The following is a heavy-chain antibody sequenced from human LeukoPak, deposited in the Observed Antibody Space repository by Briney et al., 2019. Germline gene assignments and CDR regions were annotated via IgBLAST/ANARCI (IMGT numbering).Heavy chain of an antibody. D-gene: IGHD3-16*02. CDR3: AKGLRSDY. Sequence: ASVKVSCTASGYILNNYDINWVRQATGQGLEWMGWMNPNSGKRVYAQKFQGRVTMTTNSSINTAYMELTSLTSDDTAVYYCAKGLRSDYWGQGTLVTVSS. CDR1: GYILNNYD. V-gene: IGHV1-8*01. CDR2: MNPNSGKR. J-gene: IGHJ4*02.